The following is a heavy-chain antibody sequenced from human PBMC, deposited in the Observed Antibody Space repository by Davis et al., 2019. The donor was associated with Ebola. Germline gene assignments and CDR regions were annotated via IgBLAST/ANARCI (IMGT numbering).Heavy chain of an antibody. CDR1: GFTFSRYW. CDR2: IKSDGSNT. Sequence: GESLKISCAASGFTFSRYWMHWVRQAPGKGLVWVSRIKSDGSNTNYADSVKGRFTISRDNAKNTLYLQMNSLRAEDTAVYYCVRAKDYYDSNGSFDIWGQGTMVTVSS. J-gene: IGHJ3*02. V-gene: IGHV3-74*01. D-gene: IGHD3-22*01. CDR3: VRAKDYYDSNGSFDI.